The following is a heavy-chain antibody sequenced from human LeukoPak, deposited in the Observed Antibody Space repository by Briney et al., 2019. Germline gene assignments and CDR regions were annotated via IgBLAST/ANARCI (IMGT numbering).Heavy chain of an antibody. CDR2: IYYSGST. D-gene: IGHD6-19*01. Sequence: SETLSLTCTVSGGSISSYYWSWIRQPPGPGLEWIGYIYYSGSTNYNPSLKSRITISVDTSKNQFSLKLSSVTAADTAVYYCASLKAGEQWLVTDYWGQGTLVTASS. J-gene: IGHJ4*02. CDR3: ASLKAGEQWLVTDY. V-gene: IGHV4-59*13. CDR1: GGSISSYY.